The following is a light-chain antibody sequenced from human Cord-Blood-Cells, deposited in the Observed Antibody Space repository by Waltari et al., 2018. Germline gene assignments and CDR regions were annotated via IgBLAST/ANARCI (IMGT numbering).Light chain of an antibody. CDR2: DAS. V-gene: IGKV3-11*01. CDR1: QSVSSD. J-gene: IGKJ5*01. CDR3: QQRGNSIT. Sequence: EIVLTQAPATLSLSPGERATLSCRASQSVSSDLAWYQQQPGQAPRLLIYDASKRATGIPARFSGSGSGTYFTLTISSLEPKDFAVYYCQQRGNSITFGQGTRQGIK.